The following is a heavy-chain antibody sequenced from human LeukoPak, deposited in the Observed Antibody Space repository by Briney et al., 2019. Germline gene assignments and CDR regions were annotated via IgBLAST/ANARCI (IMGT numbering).Heavy chain of an antibody. Sequence: GASVKVSCKASGGTFSSYAISWVRQAPGQGLDWMGGIIPIFGTANYAQKFQGRVTITTDESTSTAYMELSSLRSEDTAVYYCARFRGVITSNNWFDPWGQGTLVTVSS. V-gene: IGHV1-69*05. D-gene: IGHD1-14*01. J-gene: IGHJ5*02. CDR1: GGTFSSYA. CDR3: ARFRGVITSNNWFDP. CDR2: IIPIFGTA.